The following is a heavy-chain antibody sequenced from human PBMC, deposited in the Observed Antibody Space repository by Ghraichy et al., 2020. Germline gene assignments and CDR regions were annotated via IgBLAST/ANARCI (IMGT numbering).Heavy chain of an antibody. V-gene: IGHV3-7*01. J-gene: IGHJ6*02. D-gene: IGHD4-17*01. CDR2: IKQDGSQK. Sequence: GGSLRLSCAASGFSFNSYWMSWVRQAPGKGLEWVANIKQDGSQKYYVDSVEGRFTISRDNAKKSLYLQMNSLTVEDTAVYFCARDGSAGDSSPETCFYYYFGMEVWGQGTTVTVSS. CDR3: ARDGSAGDSSPETCFYYYFGMEV. CDR1: GFSFNSYW.